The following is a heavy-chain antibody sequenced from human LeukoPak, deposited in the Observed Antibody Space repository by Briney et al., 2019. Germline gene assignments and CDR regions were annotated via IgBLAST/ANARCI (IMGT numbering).Heavy chain of an antibody. CDR1: GGSFSSYS. CDR2: VYYSGST. J-gene: IGHJ3*02. Sequence: SETLSLTCTVSGGSFSSYSWNWIRQPPGKGLEWFGYVYYSGSTDYNPSLKSRVTMSVGTSKNHFSLKLSSVTAADTAVYYCARFRRSTLRYFDWPPNGDAFDIWGQGTMVTVSS. CDR3: ARFRRSTLRYFDWPPNGDAFDI. D-gene: IGHD3-9*01. V-gene: IGHV4-59*12.